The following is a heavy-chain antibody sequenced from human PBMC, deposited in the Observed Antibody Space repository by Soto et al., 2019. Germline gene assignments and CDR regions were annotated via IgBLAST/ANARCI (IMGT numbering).Heavy chain of an antibody. D-gene: IGHD6-13*01. Sequence: PSETLSLTCAVSGGSISGTTYSWSWIRQPPGKGLEWIGYIYDSGNTYYNPSLKSQFSISVDRSKNQFSLKLSSVTAADTAVYYCARGQGAAAGHSNFDYWGQGALVTSPQ. V-gene: IGHV4-30-2*01. J-gene: IGHJ4*02. CDR3: ARGQGAAAGHSNFDY. CDR2: IYDSGNT. CDR1: GGSISGTTYS.